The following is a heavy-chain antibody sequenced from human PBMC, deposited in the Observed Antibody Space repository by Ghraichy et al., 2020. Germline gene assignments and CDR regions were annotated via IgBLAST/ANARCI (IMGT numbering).Heavy chain of an antibody. D-gene: IGHD3-10*01. CDR1: GGSVSSGSYY. J-gene: IGHJ5*02. Sequence: SQTLSLTCTVSGGSVSSGSYYWSWIRQPPGKGLEWIGYIYYSGSTNYNPSLKSRVTISVDTSKNQFSLKLSSVTAADTAVYYCARRDYYGSGNTYNWFDPWGQGTLVTVSS. V-gene: IGHV4-61*01. CDR2: IYYSGST. CDR3: ARRDYYGSGNTYNWFDP.